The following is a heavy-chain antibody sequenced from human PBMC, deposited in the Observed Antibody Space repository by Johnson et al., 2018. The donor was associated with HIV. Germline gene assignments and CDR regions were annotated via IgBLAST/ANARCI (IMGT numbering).Heavy chain of an antibody. CDR3: ARVATRGRSYPGDAFDI. CDR2: ISYDGSNK. V-gene: IGHV3-30-3*01. D-gene: IGHD1-26*01. CDR1: GFTFSSYA. Sequence: QAQLVESGGGVVQPGRSLRLSCAASGFTFSSYAMHWVRQAPGKGLEWVAVISYDGSNKYYADSVKGRFTISRDNSKNTLYLQMNSLRAEDTAVYYCARVATRGRSYPGDAFDIWGQGTMVTVYS. J-gene: IGHJ3*02.